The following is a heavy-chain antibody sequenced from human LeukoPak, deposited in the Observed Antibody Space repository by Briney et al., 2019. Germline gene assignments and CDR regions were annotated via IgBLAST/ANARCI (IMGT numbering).Heavy chain of an antibody. J-gene: IGHJ4*02. D-gene: IGHD2-15*01. CDR1: GFTFSSYW. CDR3: ARECSGGSCYAALDY. Sequence: GGSLRLPCAASGFTFSSYWMHWVRQAPGKGLVWVSRINSDGSSTSYADSVKGRFTISRDNAKNTLYLQMNSLRAEDTAVYYCARECSGGSCYAALDYWGQGALVTVSS. CDR2: INSDGSST. V-gene: IGHV3-74*01.